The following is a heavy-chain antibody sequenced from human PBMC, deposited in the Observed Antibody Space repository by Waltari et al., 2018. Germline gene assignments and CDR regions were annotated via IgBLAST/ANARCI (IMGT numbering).Heavy chain of an antibody. V-gene: IGHV3-74*01. J-gene: IGHJ4*02. D-gene: IGHD4-17*01. CDR3: SRDLQHGDFGRGRDY. Sequence: EVQLEESGGGLVQPGGSLRLSCAASGFTFSRPWIPWVRQAPGKGLGWVSRINGDGSSTSYADSVKGRFTISRDNAKNTLYLQMNSLRAEDTAVYYCSRDLQHGDFGRGRDYWGQGTLVTVSS. CDR2: INGDGSST. CDR1: GFTFSRPW.